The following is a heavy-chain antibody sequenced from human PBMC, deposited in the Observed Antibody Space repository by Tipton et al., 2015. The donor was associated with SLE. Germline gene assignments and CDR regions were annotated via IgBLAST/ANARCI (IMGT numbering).Heavy chain of an antibody. CDR2: VYRSGST. D-gene: IGHD2-2*01. Sequence: TLSLTCAVYGGSFSGHYWGWLRQPPGKGLEWIGSVYRSGSTYYNPSLKSRVTISLDTSKNQFSLRLSSVTAADTAVYYCARGIIPAARYFQDWGQGTLVTVSS. CDR3: ARGIIPAARYFQD. CDR1: GGSFSGHY. J-gene: IGHJ1*01. V-gene: IGHV4-38-2*01.